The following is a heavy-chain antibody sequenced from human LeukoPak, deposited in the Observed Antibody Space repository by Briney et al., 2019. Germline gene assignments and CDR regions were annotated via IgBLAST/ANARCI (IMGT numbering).Heavy chain of an antibody. D-gene: IGHD3-22*01. CDR2: IIPIFGTA. Sequence: SVKVSCKASGGTFSSYAISWVRQAPGQGLEWMGGIIPIFGTANYAQKFQGRVTITTGESTSTAYMELSSLISEDTAVYYCAREDYYDSSGYSLFDYWGQGTLVTVSS. CDR1: GGTFSSYA. CDR3: AREDYYDSSGYSLFDY. J-gene: IGHJ4*02. V-gene: IGHV1-69*05.